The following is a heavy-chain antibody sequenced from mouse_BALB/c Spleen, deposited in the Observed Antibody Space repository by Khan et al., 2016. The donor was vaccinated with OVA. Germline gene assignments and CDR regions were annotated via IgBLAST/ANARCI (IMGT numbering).Heavy chain of an antibody. J-gene: IGHJ4*01. CDR3: ARSRWLLPAMDY. Sequence: QIQLVQSGPELKKPGETVKISCKASGYTFTKNGMNWVKQAPGKGLKWMGWINTNTEEPTYAEEFKGRFAFSLETSASTAYLQINNLKNEDTGTYFCARSRWLLPAMDYWGQGTSVTVSS. V-gene: IGHV9-3*02. D-gene: IGHD2-3*01. CDR1: GYTFTKNG. CDR2: INTNTEEP.